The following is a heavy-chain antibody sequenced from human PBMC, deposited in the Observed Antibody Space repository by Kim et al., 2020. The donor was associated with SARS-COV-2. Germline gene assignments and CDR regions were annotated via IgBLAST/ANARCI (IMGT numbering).Heavy chain of an antibody. Sequence: SETLSLTCTVSGGSISTTSYSWGWIRQPPGKGLEWIGNIYSSGSTYYSPSLRSRVTLSVDTSKNQFSLRLSSVTAADTALYYCATRAVVRGVITYFDFWGQRALVTVSS. V-gene: IGHV4-39*01. CDR3: ATRAVVRGVITYFDF. D-gene: IGHD3-10*01. J-gene: IGHJ4*02. CDR2: IYSSGST. CDR1: GGSISTTSYS.